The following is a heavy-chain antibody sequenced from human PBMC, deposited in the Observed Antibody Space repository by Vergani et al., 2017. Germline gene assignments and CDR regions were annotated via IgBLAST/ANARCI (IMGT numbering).Heavy chain of an antibody. CDR2: IYYSGNT. Sequence: QLQLQESGPGLVKPSETVSLTCNVSGGPISTRNYYWGWIRQPPGKGLEWIANIYYSGNTYYNPSLKSRLTITVDTSANQFSLRLTTVTAADTAVYYCARRDDSSGYVFDHWGQGILVTVSS. CDR3: ARRDDSSGYVFDH. D-gene: IGHD3-22*01. CDR1: GGPISTRNYY. V-gene: IGHV4-39*01. J-gene: IGHJ4*02.